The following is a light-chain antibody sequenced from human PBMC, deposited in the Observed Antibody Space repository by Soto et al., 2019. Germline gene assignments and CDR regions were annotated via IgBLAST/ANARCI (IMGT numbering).Light chain of an antibody. CDR2: KAS. Sequence: IWMTQSPSLLSASTGDRVTISCRMSQGISSWLAWYQQKPGKAPKLLIYKASTLKSGVPSRFSDSGSGTEFALTISSLQPDDFATYYCQHYNSYSEAFGQGTTGDIK. CDR1: QGISSW. V-gene: IGKV1-5*03. J-gene: IGKJ1*01. CDR3: QHYNSYSEA.